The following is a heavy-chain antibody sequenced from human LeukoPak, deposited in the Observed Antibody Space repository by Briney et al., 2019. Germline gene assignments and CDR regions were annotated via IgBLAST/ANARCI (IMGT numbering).Heavy chain of an antibody. CDR1: GFTFSDYY. V-gene: IGHV3-11*04. CDR2: ISSSGSTI. Sequence: GGSLRLSCAASGFTFSDYYMSWIRQAPGKGLEWVSYISSSGSTIYYADSVKGRFTISRDNAKNSLYLQMNSLRAEDTAVYYCARDQVSSSWYGTYYYCYMDVWGKGTTVTVSS. CDR3: ARDQVSSSWYGTYYYCYMDV. J-gene: IGHJ6*03. D-gene: IGHD6-13*01.